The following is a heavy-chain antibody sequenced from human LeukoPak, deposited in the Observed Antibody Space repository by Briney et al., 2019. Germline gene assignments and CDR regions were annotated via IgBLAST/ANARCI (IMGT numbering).Heavy chain of an antibody. CDR2: ISWNSGSI. Sequence: GGSLRLSCAASGITFDDYAMHWVRQAPGKGLEWVSGISWNSGSIGYADSVKGRFTISRDDAKNSLYLQMNSLRAEDTALYYCANAHNWNYQSAYFDYWGQGTLVTVSS. CDR1: GITFDDYA. V-gene: IGHV3-9*01. CDR3: ANAHNWNYQSAYFDY. J-gene: IGHJ4*02. D-gene: IGHD1-7*01.